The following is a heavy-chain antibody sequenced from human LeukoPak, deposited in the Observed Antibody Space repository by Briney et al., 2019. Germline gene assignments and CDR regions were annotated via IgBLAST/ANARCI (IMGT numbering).Heavy chain of an antibody. J-gene: IGHJ4*02. Sequence: PGGSLRLSCAASGFTFSSQWMSWVRQAPGKGLEWVSGITWNSGSIGYADSVRGRFTISRDNAKNSLYLEMNSLRAEDTALYYCAKEDHFASWGQGTLVTVSS. CDR3: AKEDHFAS. CDR1: GFTFSSQW. CDR2: ITWNSGSI. V-gene: IGHV3-9*01.